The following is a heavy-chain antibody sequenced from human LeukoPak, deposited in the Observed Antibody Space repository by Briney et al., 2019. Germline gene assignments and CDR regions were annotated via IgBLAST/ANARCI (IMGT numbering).Heavy chain of an antibody. CDR3: ARDFIGPPPNSREDTSDY. V-gene: IGHV4-39*07. J-gene: IGHJ4*02. CDR2: IYYSGST. D-gene: IGHD2/OR15-2a*01. Sequence: SETLSLTCTVSGGSISSSSYYWGWIRQPPGKGLEWIGCIYYSGSTYYNPSLKSRVTISVDTSKNQFSLKLSSVTAADTAVYYCARDFIGPPPNSREDTSDYWGQGTLVTVSS. CDR1: GGSISSSSYY.